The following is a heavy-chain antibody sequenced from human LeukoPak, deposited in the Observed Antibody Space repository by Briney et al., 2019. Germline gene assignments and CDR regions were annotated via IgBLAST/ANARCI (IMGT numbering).Heavy chain of an antibody. CDR1: GFTFRNYV. J-gene: IGHJ4*02. D-gene: IGHD6-13*01. CDR2: TSSDLNVK. CDR3: ARAPPSSSWYYFDY. V-gene: IGHV3-30-3*01. Sequence: PGGSLRLSCAASGFTFRNYVIHWVRQAPGKGLEWVAVTSSDLNVKLYADSVKGRFTISRDNSKNTLYLQMNSLRAEDTAVYYCARAPPSSSWYYFDYWGQGTLVTVSS.